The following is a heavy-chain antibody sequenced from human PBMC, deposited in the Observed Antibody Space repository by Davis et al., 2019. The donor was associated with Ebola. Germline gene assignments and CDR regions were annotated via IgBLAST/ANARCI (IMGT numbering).Heavy chain of an antibody. J-gene: IGHJ6*02. V-gene: IGHV1-46*01. Sequence: AASVKVSCKASGYTFTSYYMHWVRQAPGQGLEWMGIINPSGGSTSYAQKFQGWVTMTRDTSISTAYMELSRLRSDDTAVYYCARGGATGTQGVYYYYGMDVWGQGTTVTVSS. CDR2: INPSGGST. CDR1: GYTFTSYY. D-gene: IGHD1-1*01. CDR3: ARGGATGTQGVYYYYGMDV.